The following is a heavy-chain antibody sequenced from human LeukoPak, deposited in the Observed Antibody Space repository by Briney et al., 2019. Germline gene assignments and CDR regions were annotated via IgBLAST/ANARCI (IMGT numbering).Heavy chain of an antibody. J-gene: IGHJ4*02. Sequence: PGRSLSLSCAASGFTFSIYGMHWVRQAPGKGLEWVAIISFDGSKEYYADSVKGRFTISRDNSKSTLYLQMNSLGAEDTAVYYCAKGGGSGCYDASGYCLDYWGQGTLVTISS. V-gene: IGHV3-30*18. D-gene: IGHD3-22*01. CDR2: ISFDGSKE. CDR1: GFTFSIYG. CDR3: AKGGGSGCYDASGYCLDY.